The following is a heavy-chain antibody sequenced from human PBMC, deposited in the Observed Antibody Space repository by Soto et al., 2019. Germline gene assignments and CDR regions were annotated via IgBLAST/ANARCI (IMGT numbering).Heavy chain of an antibody. CDR2: VWFDGGNT. D-gene: IGHD4-17*01. CDR3: ARAPAGDYTLYHYYTMDV. J-gene: IGHJ6*02. CDR1: GFTFSDHA. Sequence: QVQLVASGGGVVQPGTSLRLSCEASGFTFSDHAMHWVRQAPGKGLEWVAVVWFDGGNTFYTDSVKGRFTISRDNSKNTLFLQMNSLRVVDTAVYYCARAPAGDYTLYHYYTMDVWGQGTPVTVSS. V-gene: IGHV3-33*01.